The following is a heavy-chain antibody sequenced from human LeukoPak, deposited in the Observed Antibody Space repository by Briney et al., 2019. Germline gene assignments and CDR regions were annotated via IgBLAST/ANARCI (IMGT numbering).Heavy chain of an antibody. CDR3: AGALIAVAGTHFDY. D-gene: IGHD6-19*01. CDR1: GGSISSYY. V-gene: IGHV4-59*01. J-gene: IGHJ4*02. Sequence: RTSETLSLTCTVSGGSISSYYWSWIRQPPGKGLEWIGYIYYSGSTNYNPSLKSRVTISVDTSKNQFSLKLSSVTAADTAVYYCAGALIAVAGTHFDYWGQGTLVTVSS. CDR2: IYYSGST.